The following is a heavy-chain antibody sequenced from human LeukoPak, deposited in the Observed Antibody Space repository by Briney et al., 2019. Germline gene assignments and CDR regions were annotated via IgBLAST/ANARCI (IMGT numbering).Heavy chain of an antibody. D-gene: IGHD6-13*01. Sequence: GGSLRLSYAASGFTFSSYAMSWVRQAPGKGLEWVSAISGSGGSTYYADSVKGRFTISRDNSKNTLYLQMNSLRAEDTAVYYCAKGTTGYSSSWYNPLDYWGQGTLVTVSS. CDR1: GFTFSSYA. V-gene: IGHV3-23*01. J-gene: IGHJ4*02. CDR3: AKGTTGYSSSWYNPLDY. CDR2: ISGSGGST.